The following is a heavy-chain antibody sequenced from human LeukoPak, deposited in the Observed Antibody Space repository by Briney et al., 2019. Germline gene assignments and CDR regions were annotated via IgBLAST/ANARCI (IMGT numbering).Heavy chain of an antibody. CDR2: INHSGNT. CDR1: GGSISSGGYS. D-gene: IGHD6-6*01. V-gene: IGHV4-30-2*01. J-gene: IGHJ6*03. Sequence: PSETLSLTCSVSGGSISSGGYSWSWIRQPPGKGLEWIGYINHSGNTYHNPSLMSRVTISVDRSKNQFSLKLSSVTAADTAVYYCARSGNIAAPPSQYYYYYYMDVWGKGTTVTVSS. CDR3: ARSGNIAAPPSQYYYYYYMDV.